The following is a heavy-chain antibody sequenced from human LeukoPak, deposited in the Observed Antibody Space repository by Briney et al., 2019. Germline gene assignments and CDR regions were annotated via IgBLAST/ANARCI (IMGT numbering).Heavy chain of an antibody. CDR3: ARTAGVGARSFDY. CDR1: GFTFSSYW. Sequence: GGSLILSCAASGFTFSSYWMSWVRQAPGKGLEWVANIKQDGSEKYYVDSVKGRFTISRDNAKNSLYLQMNSLRAEDTAVYYCARTAGVGARSFDYWGQGTLVTVSS. CDR2: IKQDGSEK. D-gene: IGHD1-26*01. J-gene: IGHJ4*02. V-gene: IGHV3-7*01.